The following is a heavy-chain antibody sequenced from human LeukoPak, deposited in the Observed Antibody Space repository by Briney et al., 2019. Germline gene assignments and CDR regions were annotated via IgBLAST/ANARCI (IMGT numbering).Heavy chain of an antibody. CDR2: ISDSNNKT. CDR1: GYTFTSYG. D-gene: IGHD2-21*02. Sequence: ASVKVSCKASGYTFTSYGLSWVRQAPGQGLEWRGWISDSNNKTNYAQNLQGRVTMPTDTSTSTAYMELRSLRSDDTAVYYCARVQIVVVTGSYYPDAFDIWGQGTMVTVSS. V-gene: IGHV1-18*01. CDR3: ARVQIVVVTGSYYPDAFDI. J-gene: IGHJ3*02.